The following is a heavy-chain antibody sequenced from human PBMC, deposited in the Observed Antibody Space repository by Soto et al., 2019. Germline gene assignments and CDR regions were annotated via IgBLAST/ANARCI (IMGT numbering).Heavy chain of an antibody. CDR2: ISHDGGDI. CDR3: AKDPHASGTNWFDS. D-gene: IGHD3-10*01. CDR1: GFTFSSYG. Sequence: QAQLVESGGGVVQPGRSLRLSCAASGFTFSSYGMHWVRQAPGKGLEWVAVISHDGGDIYYADSVKGRFTITRDNSKNTQYLQMNSLRADDTAVYYCAKDPHASGTNWFDSWGQGTLVTVSS. J-gene: IGHJ5*01. V-gene: IGHV3-30*18.